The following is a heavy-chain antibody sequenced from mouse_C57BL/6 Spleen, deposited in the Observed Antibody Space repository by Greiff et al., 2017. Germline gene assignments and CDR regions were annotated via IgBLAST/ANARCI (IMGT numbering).Heavy chain of an antibody. J-gene: IGHJ4*01. CDR1: GYTFTSYW. V-gene: IGHV1-55*01. Sequence: QVQLQQPGAELVKPGASVKMSCKASGYTFTSYWITWVKQRPGQGLEWIGDIYPGSGSTKYNKKFKSKATLTVDTSSSTAYMQLSSLTSEDSAVYYCARGVLRWYYYAMDYWGQGTSVTVSS. CDR3: ARGVLRWYYYAMDY. D-gene: IGHD1-1*02. CDR2: IYPGSGST.